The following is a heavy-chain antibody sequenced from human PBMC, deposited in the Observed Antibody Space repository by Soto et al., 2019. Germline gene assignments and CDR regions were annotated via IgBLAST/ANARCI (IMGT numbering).Heavy chain of an antibody. J-gene: IGHJ4*02. CDR3: ARGSSGWFDY. D-gene: IGHD6-19*01. CDR1: GFTFSLYG. V-gene: IGHV3-48*02. CDR2: IGSSGSAI. Sequence: QPGGSLRLSCAASGFTFSLYGMNWVRQAPGRGLEWVSYIGSSGSAIHYADSVRGRFTISRDNAKNSLWLQVNSLRDEDTAVYYCARGSSGWFDYWGQGTLVTVSS.